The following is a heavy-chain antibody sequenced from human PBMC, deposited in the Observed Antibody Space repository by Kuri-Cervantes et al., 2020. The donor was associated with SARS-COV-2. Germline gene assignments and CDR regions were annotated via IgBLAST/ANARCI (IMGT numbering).Heavy chain of an antibody. Sequence: GESLKISCAVSGFTFSSFSMNWVRQAPGKGLEWVSGISGSGDNTYYADSVKGRFTISRDNSKKTLYLQMNSLRVEDTAVYYCAKSSSWYFDYWGQGTLVTVSS. CDR3: AKSSSWYFDY. CDR2: ISGSGDNT. CDR1: GFTFSSFS. D-gene: IGHD6-13*01. J-gene: IGHJ4*02. V-gene: IGHV3-23*01.